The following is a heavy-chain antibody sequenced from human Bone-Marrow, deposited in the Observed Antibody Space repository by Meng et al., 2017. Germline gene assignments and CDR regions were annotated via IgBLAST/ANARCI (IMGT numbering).Heavy chain of an antibody. CDR3: ARDGLSIDY. J-gene: IGHJ4*02. D-gene: IGHD2-2*03. CDR2: ISAYNGNT. V-gene: IGHV1-18*01. Sequence: GELVQCGGEVKGAGASVEVSCKPSGYTFTSYGISRVRQAPGQGLEWMGWISAYNGNTNYAQKLQGRVTMTTDTSTSTAYMELRSLRSDDTAVYYCARDGLSIDYWGQGTLVTVSS. CDR1: GYTFTSYG.